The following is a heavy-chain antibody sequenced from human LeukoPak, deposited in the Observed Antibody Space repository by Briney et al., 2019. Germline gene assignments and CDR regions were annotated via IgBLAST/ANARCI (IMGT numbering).Heavy chain of an antibody. J-gene: IGHJ4*02. CDR1: GFSFSTYC. Sequence: GGSLRLSCAASGFSFSTYCMHWVRHAPGKGPMWVSRICPDGTVTNYADSVKARFSISRDNARNTVYLQMNSLRAEDTAVYYCVRDSRSADYWGQGTLVTVSS. CDR2: ICPDGTVT. CDR3: VRDSRSADY. V-gene: IGHV3-74*01.